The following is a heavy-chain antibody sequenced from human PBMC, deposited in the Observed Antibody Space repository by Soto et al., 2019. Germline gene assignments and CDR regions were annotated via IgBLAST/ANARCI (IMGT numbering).Heavy chain of an antibody. D-gene: IGHD3-3*01. CDR2: IYWDDDK. J-gene: IGHJ4*02. CDR3: AHSPTPPSRVLRFLEWLPQV. V-gene: IGHV2-5*05. CDR1: GFSLSTSGVG. Sequence: GSGPTLVNPTQTLTLTCTFSGFSLSTSGVGVGWIRQPPGKAPEWLALIYWDDDKRYGPSLKSRLTITKDTSKNQVVLTMTNMDPVDTATYYCAHSPTPPSRVLRFLEWLPQVWGQGTLVTVSS.